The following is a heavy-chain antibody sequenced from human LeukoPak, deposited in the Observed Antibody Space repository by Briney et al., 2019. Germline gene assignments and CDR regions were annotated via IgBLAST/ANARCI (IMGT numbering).Heavy chain of an antibody. D-gene: IGHD2-21*02. Sequence: GGPLRLSCAASGFTFDDYAIHWVRQAPGKGGEGVSGISWNNGSIGYADSVKGRFTISRDNAKNSLYLQMNSLRAEDMALYYCAKDLGIVVVTAAFDIWGQGTMVTVSS. CDR2: ISWNNGSI. CDR3: AKDLGIVVVTAAFDI. V-gene: IGHV3-9*03. CDR1: GFTFDDYA. J-gene: IGHJ3*02.